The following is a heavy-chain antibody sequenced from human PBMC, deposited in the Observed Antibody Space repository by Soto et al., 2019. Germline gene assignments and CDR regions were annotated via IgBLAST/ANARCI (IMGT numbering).Heavy chain of an antibody. CDR3: ARQVPSWFDFWSGPRDY. J-gene: IGHJ4*02. D-gene: IGHD3-3*01. V-gene: IGHV4-39*01. CDR1: GGSISSSSYY. CDR2: IYYSGST. Sequence: KASETLSLTCTVSGGSISSSSYYWGWIRQPPGKGLEWIGSIYYSGSTYYNPSLKSRVTISVDTSKNQFSLKLSSVTAADTAVYYCARQVPSWFDFWSGPRDYWGQGTLVTVSS.